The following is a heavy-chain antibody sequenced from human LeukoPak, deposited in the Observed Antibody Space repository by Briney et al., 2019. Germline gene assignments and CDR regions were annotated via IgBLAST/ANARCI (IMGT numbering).Heavy chain of an antibody. D-gene: IGHD1-26*01. V-gene: IGHV1-24*01. CDR3: ATNTYGGSYPKWFDP. Sequence: ASVKVSCKVSGYTLTELSMHWVRQAPGKGLEWMGGFDPEDGETIYAQKFQGRVTMTEDTSTDTAYMELSSVRSEDTAVYYCATNTYGGSYPKWFDPWGQGTLVTVSS. CDR2: FDPEDGET. CDR1: GYTLTELS. J-gene: IGHJ5*02.